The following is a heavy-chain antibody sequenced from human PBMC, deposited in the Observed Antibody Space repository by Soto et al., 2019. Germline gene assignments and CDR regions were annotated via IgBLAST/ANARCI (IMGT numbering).Heavy chain of an antibody. V-gene: IGHV4-4*02. Sequence: SETLSLTCAVSGGSISSSNWWSWVRQPPGKGLEWIGEIYHSGSTNYNPSLKSRVTISVDKSKNQFSLKLSSVTAADTAVYYCVRGYSSSWNWFDPWGQGTLVTVSS. CDR3: VRGYSSSWNWFDP. J-gene: IGHJ5*02. CDR2: IYHSGST. D-gene: IGHD6-13*01. CDR1: GGSISSSNW.